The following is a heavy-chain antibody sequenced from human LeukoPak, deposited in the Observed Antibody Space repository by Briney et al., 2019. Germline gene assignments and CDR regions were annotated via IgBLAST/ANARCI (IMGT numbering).Heavy chain of an antibody. CDR3: ARGAPGGSDPFDY. D-gene: IGHD2-21*02. V-gene: IGHV1-46*01. CDR1: GYSFTSYY. Sequence: ASVKVSCKASGYSFTSYYMHWVRQAPGQGLEWMGIINPRAGTTVYAQKFQGGVTMTSDASTSTVYMELHSLKSEDTAVYYCARGAPGGSDPFDYWGQGIQITVSS. CDR2: INPRAGTT. J-gene: IGHJ4*02.